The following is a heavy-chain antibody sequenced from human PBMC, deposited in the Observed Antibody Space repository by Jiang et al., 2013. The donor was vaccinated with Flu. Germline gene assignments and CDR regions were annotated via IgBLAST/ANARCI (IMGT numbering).Heavy chain of an antibody. CDR3: ARDLGSGSGYYYGMDV. J-gene: IGHJ6*02. CDR2: IYYSGST. CDR1: GASIKSYY. V-gene: IGHV4-59*12. D-gene: IGHD3-10*01. Sequence: KPSETLSLTCTVSGASIKSYYWSWIRQPPGKGLEWIGHIYYSGSTNYNPSLKSRVTISVDTSKKQFSLNLSSVTAADTAVYYCARDLGSGSGYYYGMDVWGQGTTVTVSS.